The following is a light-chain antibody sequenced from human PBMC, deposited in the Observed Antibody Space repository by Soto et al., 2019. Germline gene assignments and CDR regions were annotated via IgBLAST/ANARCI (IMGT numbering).Light chain of an antibody. CDR1: QSISSW. Sequence: DIQMTQSPPTLSASVGDRVTMTCRASQSISSWLAWYQQKPGKAPKLLIYKASSLESGVPSRFSGSGSGTEFTLTISSLQPDDFATYYCQQYNSYLYTFGQGTKLEIK. V-gene: IGKV1-5*03. J-gene: IGKJ2*01. CDR3: QQYNSYLYT. CDR2: KAS.